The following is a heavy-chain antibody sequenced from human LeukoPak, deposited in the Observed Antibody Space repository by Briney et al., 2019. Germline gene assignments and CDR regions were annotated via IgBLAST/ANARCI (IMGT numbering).Heavy chain of an antibody. CDR1: GGSISSGDYY. J-gene: IGHJ5*02. D-gene: IGHD2-2*01. V-gene: IGHV4-30-4*08. CDR2: IYYSGST. Sequence: SQTLSLTCTVSGGSISSGDYYWSWIRQPPGKGLEWIGYIYYSGSTYYNPSLKSRVTISVDTSKNQFSLKLSSVTAADTAVYYCARGSSYRVVPVETTNWFDPWGQGTLVTVSS. CDR3: ARGSSYRVVPVETTNWFDP.